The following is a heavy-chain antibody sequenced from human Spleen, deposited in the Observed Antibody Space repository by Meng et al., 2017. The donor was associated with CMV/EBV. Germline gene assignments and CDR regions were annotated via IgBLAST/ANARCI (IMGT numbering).Heavy chain of an antibody. CDR2: ISNSGTTI. D-gene: IGHD4-17*01. J-gene: IGHJ4*02. CDR1: GFTFSAYY. CDR3: ARDGVWMTTVTMNY. V-gene: IGHV3-11*04. Sequence: GESLKISCAASGFTFSAYYISWIRQAPGKGLDWVAYISNSGTTIYYADSVKGRFTISRDNAKNSLYLQMNSLRAEDTAVYYCARDGVWMTTVTMNYWGQGTLVTVSS.